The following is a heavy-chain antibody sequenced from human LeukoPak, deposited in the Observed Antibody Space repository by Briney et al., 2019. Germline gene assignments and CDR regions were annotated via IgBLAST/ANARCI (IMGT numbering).Heavy chain of an antibody. CDR1: GFTFSSYA. Sequence: PPGGSLRLSCAASGFTFSSYAMHWVRQAPGRGLEWVAVVSFNGNNKYFADSVKGRFTISRDNSKNTLYLQMNSLRAEDTAVYYCARDMRAAGNYFDYWGQGTLVTVSS. J-gene: IGHJ4*02. CDR3: ARDMRAAGNYFDY. V-gene: IGHV3-30-3*01. CDR2: VSFNGNNK. D-gene: IGHD6-13*01.